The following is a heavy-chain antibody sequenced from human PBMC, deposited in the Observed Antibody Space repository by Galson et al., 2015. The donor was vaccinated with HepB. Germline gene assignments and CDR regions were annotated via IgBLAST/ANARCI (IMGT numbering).Heavy chain of an antibody. CDR1: GSTFSDAW. CDR2: IKSKISGETT. V-gene: IGHV3-15*01. Sequence: SLRLSCAASGSTFSDAWMSWVRQAPGKGLEWVGRIKSKISGETTDYAAPVKGRFIISRDDSKNTLYLQMNTLITEDTAVYYCASFGSGSVPWGQGTLVTVSS. D-gene: IGHD6-19*01. J-gene: IGHJ5*02. CDR3: ASFGSGSVP.